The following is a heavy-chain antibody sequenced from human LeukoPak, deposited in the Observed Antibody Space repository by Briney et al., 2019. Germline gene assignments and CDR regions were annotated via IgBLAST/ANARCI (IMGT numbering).Heavy chain of an antibody. Sequence: ASVKVSCKASGYTFTGYYMHWVRQALGQGLEWMGWINPNSGGTNYAQKFQGWVTMTRDTSISTAYMELSRLRSDDTAVYYCARGRPLHYDFWSGYYLFDYWGQGTLVTVSS. J-gene: IGHJ4*02. D-gene: IGHD3-3*01. CDR2: INPNSGGT. CDR3: ARGRPLHYDFWSGYYLFDY. V-gene: IGHV1-2*04. CDR1: GYTFTGYY.